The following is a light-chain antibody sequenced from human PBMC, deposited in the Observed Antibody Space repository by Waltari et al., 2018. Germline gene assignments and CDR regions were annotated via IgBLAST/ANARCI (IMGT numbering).Light chain of an antibody. V-gene: IGKV1-39*01. J-gene: IGKJ1*01. Sequence: DIQMTQSPSSLSASVGDRVTITCRASQSISNFSNWYQQKPGKAPKLLIYAASNLESAVPSRFSGSGSGTDFTLTITTLQPEDFETYYCQQSYTFPRTFGQGTKVEI. CDR1: QSISNF. CDR2: AAS. CDR3: QQSYTFPRT.